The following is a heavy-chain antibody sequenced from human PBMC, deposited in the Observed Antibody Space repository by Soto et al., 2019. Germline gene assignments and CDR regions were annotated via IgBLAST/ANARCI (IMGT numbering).Heavy chain of an antibody. D-gene: IGHD5-18*01. CDR1: GFTFSDSA. CDR3: TSRRDWTAVDPLDY. J-gene: IGHJ4*02. CDR2: IRNKTNNYAT. Sequence: EVQLVESGGGLVQPGGSLKVSYAASGFTFSDSAMHWVRQASGKGLEWVGRIRNKTNNYATAYNAPVKGRFTISRDDSKNTVYLQLNSLKLDDTAVYYCTSRRDWTAVDPLDYWGQGTLVTVSS. V-gene: IGHV3-73*02.